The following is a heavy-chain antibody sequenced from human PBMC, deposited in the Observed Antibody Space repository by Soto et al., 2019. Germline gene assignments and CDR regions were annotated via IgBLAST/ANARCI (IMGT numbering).Heavy chain of an antibody. J-gene: IGHJ4*02. CDR3: VRASGGGNSAYFDY. Sequence: QITLEESGPTLVKPTQTLPLTCAFSGFSLTTRDVGVGWIRQPPGKALEWLALIYWDDDERYSPSLKSRLTITKDIFKNQVVLTMTKMDPVDTATYYCVRASGGGNSAYFDYWGQGTLVTVSS. CDR1: GFSLTTRDVG. CDR2: IYWDDDE. V-gene: IGHV2-5*02. D-gene: IGHD2-21*02.